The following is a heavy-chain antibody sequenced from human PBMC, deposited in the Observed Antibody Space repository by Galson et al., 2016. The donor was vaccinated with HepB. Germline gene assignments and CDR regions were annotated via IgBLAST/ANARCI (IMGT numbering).Heavy chain of an antibody. Sequence: SLRLSCAASGFSFRFYGMHWVRQAPGKGLEWVAVISHDGTNRYYADSVKDRFTISRDNSKNKLYLEVNSLRAEDTAMYYCAKVNQDFWSGYSYDAFDVWGQGTMVTVSS. CDR3: AKVNQDFWSGYSYDAFDV. CDR2: ISHDGTNR. V-gene: IGHV3-30*18. CDR1: GFSFRFYG. J-gene: IGHJ3*01. D-gene: IGHD3-3*01.